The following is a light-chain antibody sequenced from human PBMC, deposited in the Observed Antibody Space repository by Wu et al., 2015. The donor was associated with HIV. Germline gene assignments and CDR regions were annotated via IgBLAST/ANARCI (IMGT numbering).Light chain of an antibody. CDR2: GAS. V-gene: IGKV3-15*01. J-gene: IGKJ1*01. CDR3: QHYSDWQT. CDR1: QSISNK. Sequence: EIVMTQSPATLSVSPGERATLSCRASQSISNKLVWCQQRRGQAPRLLIYGASTRATGIPARFSGSGSGTEFTLTISSMQSEDFAVYYCQHYSDWQTFGQGTKVEIK.